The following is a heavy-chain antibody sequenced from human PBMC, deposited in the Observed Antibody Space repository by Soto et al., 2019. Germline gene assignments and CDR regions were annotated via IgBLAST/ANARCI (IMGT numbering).Heavy chain of an antibody. J-gene: IGHJ5*02. CDR1: GFSLSTSGVG. Sequence: QITLKESGPTLVKPTQTLTLTCTFSGFSLSTSGVGVGWIRQPPGKALEWLALIYWDDDKRYSPSLKSRLTISQDPSKSQVVLTMTNMDPVDTAPYYCAHREIAVAGTRWVGGGSGNNWSDPWGQGTLVTVSS. CDR3: AHREIAVAGTRWVGGGSGNNWSDP. CDR2: IYWDDDK. V-gene: IGHV2-5*02. D-gene: IGHD6-19*01.